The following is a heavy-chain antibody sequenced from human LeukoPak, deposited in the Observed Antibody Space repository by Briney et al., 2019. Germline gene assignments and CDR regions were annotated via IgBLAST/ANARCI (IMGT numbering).Heavy chain of an antibody. J-gene: IGHJ5*02. CDR1: GGSISSGGYY. V-gene: IGHV4-31*03. Sequence: SETLSLTCTVSGGSISSGGYYWSWIRRHPGKGLEWIGYIYYSGSTYYNPSLKSRVAISVDTSKNQFSLKLSSVTAADTAVYYCARALGVVVPAHWFDPWGQGTLVTVSS. CDR3: ARALGVVVPAHWFDP. CDR2: IYYSGST. D-gene: IGHD2-2*01.